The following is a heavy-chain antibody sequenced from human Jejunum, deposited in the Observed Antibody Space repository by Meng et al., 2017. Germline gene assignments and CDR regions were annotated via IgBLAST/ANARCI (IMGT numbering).Heavy chain of an antibody. Sequence: EVQLLEAGGGLVQPGGSLRLACAASGFTFSSYALSWFRQAPGKGLEWVSYIDSGGFNTQYADSVKGRFTISRDYSKNTLYLQMNSLRAEDTAVYYCAKDTYSGGGTDYWGQGTLVTVSS. CDR2: IDSGGFNT. CDR3: AKDTYSGGGTDY. J-gene: IGHJ4*02. D-gene: IGHD6-25*01. CDR1: GFTFSSYA. V-gene: IGHV3-23*01.